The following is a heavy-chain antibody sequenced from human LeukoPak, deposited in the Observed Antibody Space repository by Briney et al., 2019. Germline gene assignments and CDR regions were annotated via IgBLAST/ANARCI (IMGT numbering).Heavy chain of an antibody. V-gene: IGHV1-46*01. CDR3: ARERTIVAGTSYFDY. D-gene: IGHD6-19*01. J-gene: IGHJ4*02. Sequence: ASVTVSCKASGYTFTSYYMHWVRQAPGQGLEWMGIINPSGGSTSYAQKFQGRVTMTRDTSTSTVYMELSSLRSEDTAVYYCARERTIVAGTSYFDYWGQGTLVTVSS. CDR1: GYTFTSYY. CDR2: INPSGGST.